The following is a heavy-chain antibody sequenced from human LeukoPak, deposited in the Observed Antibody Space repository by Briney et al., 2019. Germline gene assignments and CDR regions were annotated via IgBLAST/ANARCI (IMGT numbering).Heavy chain of an antibody. CDR1: GGSISSYY. CDR3: AREKPSSSWYSDFDY. V-gene: IGHV4-59*01. D-gene: IGHD6-13*01. Sequence: SETLSLTCTVSGGSISSYYWSWIRQPPGKGLEWIGYIYYSGSTNYNPSLKSRVTISVDTSKNQFSLKLSSVTAADTAVYYCAREKPSSSWYSDFDYWGQGTLVTVSS. J-gene: IGHJ4*02. CDR2: IYYSGST.